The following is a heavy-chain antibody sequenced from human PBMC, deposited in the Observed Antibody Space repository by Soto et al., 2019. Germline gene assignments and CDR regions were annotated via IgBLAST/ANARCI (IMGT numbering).Heavy chain of an antibody. V-gene: IGHV3-53*01. J-gene: IGHJ4*02. D-gene: IGHD6-19*01. CDR1: GFAVSSKY. CDR3: VQTTGWPGFDF. Sequence: EVQLVESGGGLIQPGGSLRLSCAASGFAVSSKYMTWVRQAPGKGREWVSVIYGGGTTYYADSVKGRFTISRDTSKNTLYRQMNSLRAEDTAVYYCVQTTGWPGFDFWGQGTLVTVSS. CDR2: IYGGGTT.